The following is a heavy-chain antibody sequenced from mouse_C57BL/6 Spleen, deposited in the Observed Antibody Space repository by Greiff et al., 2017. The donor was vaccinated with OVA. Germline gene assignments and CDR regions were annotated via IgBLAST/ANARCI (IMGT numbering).Heavy chain of an antibody. CDR3: ARENLSYYAMDY. CDR2: IYPRSGNT. J-gene: IGHJ4*01. CDR1: GYTFTSYG. V-gene: IGHV1-81*01. Sequence: VKLQESGAELARPGASVKLSCKASGYTFTSYGISWVKQRTGQGLEWIGEIYPRSGNTYYNEKFKGKATLTADKSSSTAYMELRSLTSEDSAVYFCARENLSYYAMDYWGQGTSVTVSS.